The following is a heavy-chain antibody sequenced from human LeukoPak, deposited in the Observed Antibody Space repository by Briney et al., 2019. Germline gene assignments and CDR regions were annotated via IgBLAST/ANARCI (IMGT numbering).Heavy chain of an antibody. CDR1: GGSISSGSYY. CDR2: IYTSGST. D-gene: IGHD3-10*01. J-gene: IGHJ3*02. Sequence: SETLSLTCSVSGGSISSGSYYWSWIRQPAGKGLEWIGRIYTSGSTNYNPSLKSRVTISVDTSKNQFSLKLSSVTAADTAVYYCARDLMLRGVGDAFDIWGQGTMVTVSS. V-gene: IGHV4-61*02. CDR3: ARDLMLRGVGDAFDI.